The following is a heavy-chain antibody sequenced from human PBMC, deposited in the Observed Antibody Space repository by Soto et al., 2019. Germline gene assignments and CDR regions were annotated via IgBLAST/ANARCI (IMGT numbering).Heavy chain of an antibody. V-gene: IGHV1-18*01. CDR3: ARGSIFGADESPKYYYGLDV. D-gene: IGHD3-10*01. J-gene: IGHJ6*02. CDR1: GYSFRSYG. Sequence: QVQLVQSGAEVKQPGASVKVSCKASGYSFRSYGISWVRQAPGQGLEWLAWISGYNGNTKYAQKLQGRVTMTKAASTSTAYMELTSLRSDDTAVYYCARGSIFGADESPKYYYGLDVWGQGTTVTVSS. CDR2: ISGYNGNT.